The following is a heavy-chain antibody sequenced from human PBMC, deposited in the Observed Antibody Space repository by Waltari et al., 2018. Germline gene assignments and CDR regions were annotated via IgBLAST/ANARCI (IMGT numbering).Heavy chain of an antibody. CDR3: TVSEVGKYFEK. V-gene: IGHV1-69-2*01. D-gene: IGHD3-10*01. J-gene: IGHJ4*02. CDR1: GLSFGAIY. CDR2: VHPGEGKT. Sequence: VRLVQSGAEMRKPGPTLKISGQGSGLSFGAIYVHWVRPAPEKGLEWVCLVHPGEGKTLYAETFQGRVTIAADTSTNIVHMEVRGLRLEDAAVYYCTVSEVGKYFEKWGQGTLVTVSS.